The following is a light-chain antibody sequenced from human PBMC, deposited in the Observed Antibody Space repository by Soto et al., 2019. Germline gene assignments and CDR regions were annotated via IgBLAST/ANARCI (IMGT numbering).Light chain of an antibody. V-gene: IGKV3-11*01. CDR2: DAS. CDR3: QQRSNWPPLT. J-gene: IGKJ4*01. Sequence: EIVLTQSPATLSLSPGARATLSCRASQSVSSYLAWYQQKPGQAPRLLIYDASNRATSIPARFSGSGSGTDFTLTISSLEPEDFAVYYCQQRSNWPPLTFGGGTKVEIK. CDR1: QSVSSY.